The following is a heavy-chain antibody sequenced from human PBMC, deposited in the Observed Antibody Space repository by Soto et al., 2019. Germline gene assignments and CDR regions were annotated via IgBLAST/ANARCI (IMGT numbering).Heavy chain of an antibody. Sequence: EVQLVESGGTLVQPGGSLRLSCAASGFTVSNNYMTWVRQAPGKGLERVSTIYSGGSTYYADSVKGRFTISRDNSKNMLYLQMNSLRAEDTAVYYCMRDYGGYSTNIDYWGQGTVVTVSS. CDR1: GFTVSNNY. CDR3: MRDYGGYSTNIDY. D-gene: IGHD4-17*01. J-gene: IGHJ4*02. V-gene: IGHV3-66*01. CDR2: IYSGGST.